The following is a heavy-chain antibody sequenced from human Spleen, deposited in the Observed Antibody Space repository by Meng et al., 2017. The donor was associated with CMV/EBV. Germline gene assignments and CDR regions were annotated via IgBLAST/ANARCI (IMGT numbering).Heavy chain of an antibody. Sequence: SISSGNYFWTWIRQHPGKGLEWIGYNYFSGNTYYNPSLESRVTISVDTSKNQFSLRLNSVTAADTAVYYCARGVQYYYGSGSPSFKYWGQGTLVTVSS. CDR2: NYFSGNT. CDR3: ARGVQYYYGSGSPSFKY. CDR1: SISSGNYF. J-gene: IGHJ4*02. D-gene: IGHD3-10*01. V-gene: IGHV4-31*02.